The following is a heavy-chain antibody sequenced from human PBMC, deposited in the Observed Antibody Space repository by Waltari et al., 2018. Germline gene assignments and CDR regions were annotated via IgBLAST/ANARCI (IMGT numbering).Heavy chain of an antibody. CDR2: IYYSGST. CDR1: GGSISSGGYY. D-gene: IGHD2-21*01. Sequence: QVQLQESGPGLVKPSQTLSLTCTVSGGSISSGGYYWSWIRQHPGKGLEWIGYIYYSGSTYYNPSLKSRVTISVDTSKNQLSLKLSAGTAADTAVYYCARDAYCGGDCYSADAFDIWGQGTMVTVSS. V-gene: IGHV4-31*03. CDR3: ARDAYCGGDCYSADAFDI. J-gene: IGHJ3*02.